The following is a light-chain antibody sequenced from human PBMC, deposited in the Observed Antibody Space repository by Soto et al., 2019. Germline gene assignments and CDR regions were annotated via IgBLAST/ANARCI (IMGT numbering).Light chain of an antibody. CDR2: GAS. J-gene: IGKJ5*01. V-gene: IGKV3-20*01. Sequence: ESVLTQSPGTLSLSPGERATLSCRASQSVSSNYLAWYQQKPGQAPRLLIYGASTRATGIPDRFSGSGSGTDFTLTISRLEPEDSAVYYCQHFGGSLPVTFGQGTRLEIK. CDR1: QSVSSNY. CDR3: QHFGGSLPVT.